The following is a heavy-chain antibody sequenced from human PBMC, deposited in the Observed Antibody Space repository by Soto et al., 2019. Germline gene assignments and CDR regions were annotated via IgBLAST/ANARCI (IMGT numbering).Heavy chain of an antibody. J-gene: IGHJ4*02. V-gene: IGHV4-39*02. Sequence: SETLSLTCTVSGGSIRSSSYYWGWIRQPPGKGLEWIGSIFYSGSTYYNPSLKSRVTISVDTSKNQFSLKLSSVTAADTAVYYCARDLARNKVDTADCWGQGTLVTVSS. CDR3: ARDLARNKVDTADC. CDR2: IFYSGST. CDR1: GGSIRSSSYY. D-gene: IGHD5-18*01.